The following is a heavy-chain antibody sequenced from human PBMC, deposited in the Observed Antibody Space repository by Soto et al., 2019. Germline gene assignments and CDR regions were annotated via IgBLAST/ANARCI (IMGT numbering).Heavy chain of an antibody. CDR3: ARDVIAARRYYYYGMDV. J-gene: IGHJ6*02. Sequence: ASVKVSCKASGYTFTSYAMHWVRQAPGQRLEWMGWINAGNGNTKYSQKFQGRVTITRDTSASTAYMGLSSLRSEDTAVYYCARDVIAARRYYYYGMDVWGQGTTVTVSS. V-gene: IGHV1-3*01. CDR1: GYTFTSYA. CDR2: INAGNGNT. D-gene: IGHD6-6*01.